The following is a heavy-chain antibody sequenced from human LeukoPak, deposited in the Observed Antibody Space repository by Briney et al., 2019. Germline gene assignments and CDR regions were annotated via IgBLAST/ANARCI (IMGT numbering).Heavy chain of an antibody. V-gene: IGHV3-9*03. CDR1: GFTFSSYW. CDR3: AKMGYFGSGSYYPGEFYFDY. J-gene: IGHJ4*02. D-gene: IGHD3-10*01. Sequence: TGGSLRLSCAASGFTFSSYWMHWVRQAPGKGLEWVSSISWNSDTMHYADSVRGRFTISRDNAKNSLYLQMNNLGTEDMAFYYCAKMGYFGSGSYYPGEFYFDYWGQGTLVTVSS. CDR2: ISWNSDTM.